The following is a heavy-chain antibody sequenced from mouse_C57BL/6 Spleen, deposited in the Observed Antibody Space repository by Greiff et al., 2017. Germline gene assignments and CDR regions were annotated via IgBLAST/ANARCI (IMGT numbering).Heavy chain of an antibody. CDR1: GYTFTDYY. D-gene: IGHD4-1*01. J-gene: IGHJ4*01. Sequence: EVQLQQSGPELVKPGASVKISCKASGYTFTDYYMHWVKQSPGKSLEWIGDIHPNNGGTSYNQKFKGKATLTVDKSSSTAYMELRSLTSEDSAVYYCARSLGPGDYWGQGTSVTVSS. CDR2: IHPNNGGT. CDR3: ARSLGPGDY. V-gene: IGHV1-26*01.